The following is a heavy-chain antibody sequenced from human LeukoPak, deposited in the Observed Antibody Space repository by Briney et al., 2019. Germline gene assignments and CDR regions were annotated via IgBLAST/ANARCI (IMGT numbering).Heavy chain of an antibody. CDR3: ARAPEVGADYYYYYYMDV. J-gene: IGHJ6*03. Sequence: PGGSLRLSCVASGFSFSDYSMNWVRQAPGKGLEWVSSISSSSSYIYYADSVKGRFTISRDNAKNSLYLQMNSLRAEDTAVYYCARAPEVGADYYYYYYMDVWGKGTTVTVSS. D-gene: IGHD1-26*01. CDR2: ISSSSSYI. CDR1: GFSFSDYS. V-gene: IGHV3-21*01.